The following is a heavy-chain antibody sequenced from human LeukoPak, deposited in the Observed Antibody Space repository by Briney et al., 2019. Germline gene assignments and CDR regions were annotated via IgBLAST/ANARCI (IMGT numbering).Heavy chain of an antibody. CDR3: AKASAIDY. Sequence: AGGSLRLSCAASGFTFSGYDMHWVRQAPGKGLEWVAFIRYDASNKYYTDSVKGRFTISRDNSKNTLYLQMNSLSPVAKAVYYCAKASAIDYSGQGTLVTVSS. V-gene: IGHV3-30*02. CDR2: IRYDASNK. J-gene: IGHJ4*02. CDR1: GFTFSGYD.